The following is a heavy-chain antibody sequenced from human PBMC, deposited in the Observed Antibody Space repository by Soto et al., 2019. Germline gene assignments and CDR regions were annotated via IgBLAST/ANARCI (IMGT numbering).Heavy chain of an antibody. J-gene: IGHJ1*01. D-gene: IGHD6-25*01. CDR3: AAAPAAHILH. CDR2: IYYSGST. CDR1: GGSISSYY. Sequence: SETLSLTCTVSGGSISSYYWSWIRQPPGKGLEWIGYIYYSGSTNYNPSLKSRVTISVDTSKNQFSLKLSSVTAADTAVYYCAAAPAAHILHWGQGTLVTVSS. V-gene: IGHV4-59*12.